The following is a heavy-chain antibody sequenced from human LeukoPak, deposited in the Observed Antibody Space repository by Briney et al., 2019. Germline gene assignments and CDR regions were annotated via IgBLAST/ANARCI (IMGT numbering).Heavy chain of an antibody. CDR3: ARENSGYSTFDY. J-gene: IGHJ4*02. CDR1: GFTFSSNA. D-gene: IGHD5-12*01. V-gene: IGHV3-23*01. CDR2: ITGSGDST. Sequence: PGGSLRLSCAASGFTFSSNAMNWVRQAPGKGLEWVSGITGSGDSTYYADSVKGRFTISRDNAKNTLYLQMNSLRAEDTAVYYCARENSGYSTFDYWGQGTLVTVSS.